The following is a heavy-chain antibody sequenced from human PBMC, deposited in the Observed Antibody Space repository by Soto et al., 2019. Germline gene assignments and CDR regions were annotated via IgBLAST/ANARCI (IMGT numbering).Heavy chain of an antibody. CDR2: INAGNGNT. J-gene: IGHJ4*02. D-gene: IGHD3-22*01. CDR3: ARETYYYDSSGYLEY. V-gene: IGHV1-3*01. CDR1: GYTFTSYA. Sequence: QVQLVQSGAEVKKPGASVKVSCKASGYTFTSYAMHWVRQAPGQRLEWMGWINAGNGNTKYSQKFQGRVTITRDTSASTAYMELSSLRSEDTAVYYCARETYYYDSSGYLEYWGQGTLVTVSS.